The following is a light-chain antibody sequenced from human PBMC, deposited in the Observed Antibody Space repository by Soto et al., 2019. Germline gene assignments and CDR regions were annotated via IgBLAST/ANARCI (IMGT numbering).Light chain of an antibody. CDR1: SFNIGANYD. J-gene: IGLJ1*01. V-gene: IGLV1-40*01. CDR2: ANS. CDR3: QSYDSTLSARYV. Sequence: QSALTQPPSVSGAPGQGVTISCTGSSFNIGANYDVHWYQHLPGTGPKLLIYANSFRPSGVPDRVSASKSGTSASLAITGLQAEDEGDYYCQSYDSTLSARYVFGTGTKLTVL.